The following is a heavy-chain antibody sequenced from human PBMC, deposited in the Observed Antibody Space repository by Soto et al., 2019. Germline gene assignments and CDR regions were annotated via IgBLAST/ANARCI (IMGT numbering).Heavy chain of an antibody. Sequence: EVQLLESGGGLVQPGGSLRLSCAASGFTFSSYAMSWVRQAPGKGLEWVSAISGSGGSTYYADSMKGRFTISRDNSKNTLYLQMNSLRAEDTAVYYCAKDLVKAAAGYDSAFDIWGQGTMVTVSS. V-gene: IGHV3-23*01. J-gene: IGHJ3*02. CDR2: ISGSGGST. CDR1: GFTFSSYA. CDR3: AKDLVKAAAGYDSAFDI. D-gene: IGHD6-13*01.